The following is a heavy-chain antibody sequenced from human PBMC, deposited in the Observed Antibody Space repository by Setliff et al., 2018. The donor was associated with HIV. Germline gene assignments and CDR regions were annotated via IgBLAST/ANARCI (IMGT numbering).Heavy chain of an antibody. CDR2: IYHSGST. D-gene: IGHD6-19*01. V-gene: IGHV4-4*02. J-gene: IGHJ4*02. CDR1: GDSISSHDW. CDR3: VMNGWYSLEY. Sequence: PSETLSLTCAVSGDSISSHDWWSWVRQPPGKGLEWIGEIYHSGSTNYDPSLKSRVTILVDKSKNEFSLKFNSVTAADTAVYYCVMNGWYSLEYWGQGMLVTVSS.